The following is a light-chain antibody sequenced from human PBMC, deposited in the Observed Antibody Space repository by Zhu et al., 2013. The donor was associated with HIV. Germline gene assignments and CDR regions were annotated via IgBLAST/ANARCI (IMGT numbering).Light chain of an antibody. CDR2: AAS. J-gene: IGKJ3*01. CDR3: QKYHSAPFT. V-gene: IGKV1-27*01. Sequence: DIQVTQSPSTLSASVGDRVTITCRASQGISSYLAWYQQKPGKVPKLLIYAASTLSSEVPSRFSGSGSGTDFTLTISSLQPEDVATYYCQKYHSAPFTFGPGTKVDLK. CDR1: QGISSY.